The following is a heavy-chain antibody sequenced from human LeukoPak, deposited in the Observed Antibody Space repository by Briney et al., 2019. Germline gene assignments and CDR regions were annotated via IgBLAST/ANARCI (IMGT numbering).Heavy chain of an antibody. Sequence: ASVKVSCKASGYTFTCYYMHWVRQAPGQGLEWMGWINPNSGGTNYAQKFQGRVTMTRDTSISTAYMELSRLRADDTAVYYCACDSSGWYYFDYWGQGTLVTVSS. V-gene: IGHV1-2*02. CDR1: GYTFTCYY. CDR3: ACDSSGWYYFDY. CDR2: INPNSGGT. J-gene: IGHJ4*02. D-gene: IGHD6-19*01.